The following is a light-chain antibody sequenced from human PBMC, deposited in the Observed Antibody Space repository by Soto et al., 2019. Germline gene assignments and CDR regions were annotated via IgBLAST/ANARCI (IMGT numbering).Light chain of an antibody. Sequence: DIQMTQSPSSLSASVGDRVTIACRASQSINIYLSWYQQEPGKAPKLLVYDASSLQSGVPSRFSGSGSGTHFTLTISSLQREDFATYYCQQNYRTPLTFGGGTKVEIK. CDR1: QSINIY. CDR3: QQNYRTPLT. V-gene: IGKV1-39*01. J-gene: IGKJ4*01. CDR2: DAS.